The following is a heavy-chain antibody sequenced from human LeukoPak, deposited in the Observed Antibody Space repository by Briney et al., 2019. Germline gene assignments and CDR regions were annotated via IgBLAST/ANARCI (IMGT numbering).Heavy chain of an antibody. CDR2: IYYSGST. V-gene: IGHV4-39*01. Sequence: RSSETLSLTCTVSGGSISSSSYYWGWIRQPPGKGLERVGSIYYSGSTYYNPSLKSRVTISVDTSKNQFSLKLSSVTAADTAVYYCATGPSGVVVPAAAPGGFDYWGQGTLVTVSS. CDR1: GGSISSSSYY. D-gene: IGHD2-2*01. CDR3: ATGPSGVVVPAAAPGGFDY. J-gene: IGHJ4*02.